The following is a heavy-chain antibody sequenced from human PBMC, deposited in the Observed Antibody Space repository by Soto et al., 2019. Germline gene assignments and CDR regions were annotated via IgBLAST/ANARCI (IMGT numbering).Heavy chain of an antibody. CDR1: GFALRNYA. CDR2: ISANDVGT. D-gene: IGHD1-20*01. Sequence: GGSLRLSCEASGFALRNYAMTWVRQAPGKGLEWVSLISANDVGTYYAESVKTRFTISTDQSRNTVYLQMDSLRADDTAIYYCAKAKNDYNWDNRPPFDYWGQGTLVTVSS. J-gene: IGHJ4*02. V-gene: IGHV3-23*01. CDR3: AKAKNDYNWDNRPPFDY.